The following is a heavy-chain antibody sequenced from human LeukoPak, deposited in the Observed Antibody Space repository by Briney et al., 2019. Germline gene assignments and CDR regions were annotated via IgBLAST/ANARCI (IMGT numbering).Heavy chain of an antibody. J-gene: IGHJ6*04. CDR1: GGSISSSNW. V-gene: IGHV4-4*02. CDR2: IYHSGST. Sequence: SGTLSLTCAVSGGSISSSNWWSWVRQPPGKGLEWIGEIYHSGSTNYNPSLKSRVTISVDKSKNQFPLKLSSVTAADTAVYYCARDRAYSSSWPYYYYGMDVWGKGTTVTVSS. CDR3: ARDRAYSSSWPYYYYGMDV. D-gene: IGHD6-13*01.